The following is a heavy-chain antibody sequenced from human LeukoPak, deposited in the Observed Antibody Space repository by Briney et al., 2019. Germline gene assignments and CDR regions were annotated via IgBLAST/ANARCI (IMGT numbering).Heavy chain of an antibody. CDR2: IYSGGST. J-gene: IGHJ4*02. CDR3: ASIPTMGDYDSSGYYYGPSSDY. D-gene: IGHD3-22*01. Sequence: GGSLRLSCAASGFTVSSNYMNWVRQAPGKGLEWVSVIYSGGSTYYADSSQGRFTISRDNSKNTPYFQMNSRRAEYTAVYYCASIPTMGDYDSSGYYYGPSSDYWGQGTLVTVSS. CDR1: GFTVSSNY. V-gene: IGHV3-53*01.